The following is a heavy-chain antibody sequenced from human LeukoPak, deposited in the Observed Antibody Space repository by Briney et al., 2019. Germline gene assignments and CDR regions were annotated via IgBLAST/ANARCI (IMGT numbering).Heavy chain of an antibody. CDR1: GYTFTSNY. CDR2: IYPRDGST. V-gene: IGHV1-46*01. Sequence: ASVEVSCKASGYTFTSNYIHWVRQAPGQGLEWMGMIYPRDGSTSYAQKFQGRVTVTRDTSTSTVHMELSGLRSEDTAVYYCARDQEGFDYWGQGTLVTVSP. J-gene: IGHJ4*02. CDR3: ARDQEGFDY.